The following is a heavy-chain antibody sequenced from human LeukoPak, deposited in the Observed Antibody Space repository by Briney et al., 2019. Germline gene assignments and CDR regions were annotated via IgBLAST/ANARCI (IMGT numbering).Heavy chain of an antibody. V-gene: IGHV3-53*01. J-gene: IGHJ6*03. CDR3: AKDLVKSSGWYYYYYMDV. D-gene: IGHD6-19*01. CDR1: GFTVSSNY. Sequence: GGSLRLSCAASGFTVSSNYMSWVRQAPGKGLEWVSVIYSGGSTYYADSVKGRFTISRDNSKNTLYLQMNSLRAEDTAVYYCAKDLVKSSGWYYYYYMDVWGKGTTVTVSS. CDR2: IYSGGST.